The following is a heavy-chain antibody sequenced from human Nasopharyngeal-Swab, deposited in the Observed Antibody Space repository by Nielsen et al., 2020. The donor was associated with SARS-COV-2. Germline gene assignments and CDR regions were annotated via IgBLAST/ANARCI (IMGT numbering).Heavy chain of an antibody. CDR3: AREGDYGDYLVDY. J-gene: IGHJ4*02. CDR1: GFTFSDYY. CDR2: ISSSGSTI. Sequence: GGSLRLSCAASGFTFSDYYMSWIRQAPGEGLEWVSYISSSGSTIYYADSVKGRFTISRDNAKNSLYLQMNSLRAEDTAVYYCAREGDYGDYLVDYWGQGTLVTVSS. V-gene: IGHV3-11*01. D-gene: IGHD4-17*01.